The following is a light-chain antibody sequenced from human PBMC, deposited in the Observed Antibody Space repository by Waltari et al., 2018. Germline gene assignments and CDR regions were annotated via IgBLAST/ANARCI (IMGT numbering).Light chain of an antibody. CDR2: ATS. V-gene: IGKV1-39*01. J-gene: IGKJ4*01. Sequence: DIQMTQSPSSLSASIGDRVTITCRASQSISHYLNWYQQKPGKAPNLLIYATSNLQGGVPSRFSGSGSATDFTLTISSLQPEDFATYYCQQSYSAPLAFGGGTKVEVK. CDR1: QSISHY. CDR3: QQSYSAPLA.